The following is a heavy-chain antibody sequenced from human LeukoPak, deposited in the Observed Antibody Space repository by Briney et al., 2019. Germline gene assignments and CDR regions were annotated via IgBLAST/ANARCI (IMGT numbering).Heavy chain of an antibody. D-gene: IGHD6-19*01. CDR1: GFTFSSYS. CDR2: ISSSSSYI. Sequence: GGSLRLSCAASGFTFSSYSMNWVRQAPGKGLEWVSSISSSSSYIYYADSVKGRFTISRDNAKNSLYLQMNSLRAEDTAVYYCARDPVAGTRYFDYWGQGTLVTVSS. J-gene: IGHJ4*02. CDR3: ARDPVAGTRYFDY. V-gene: IGHV3-21*01.